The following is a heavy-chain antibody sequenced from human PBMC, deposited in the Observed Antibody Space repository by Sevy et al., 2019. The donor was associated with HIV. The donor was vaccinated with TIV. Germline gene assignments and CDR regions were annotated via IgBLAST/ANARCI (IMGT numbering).Heavy chain of an antibody. D-gene: IGHD6-13*01. J-gene: IGHJ4*02. V-gene: IGHV3-33*01. Sequence: GGSLRLSCAASGFTFSSYGMHWVRQAPGKGLEWVAVIWYYGSNKYYADSVKGRFTISRDNSKNTLYLQMNSLRAEDTAVYYCARGSSSSWYYFDYWGQGTLVTVSS. CDR2: IWYYGSNK. CDR3: ARGSSSSWYYFDY. CDR1: GFTFSSYG.